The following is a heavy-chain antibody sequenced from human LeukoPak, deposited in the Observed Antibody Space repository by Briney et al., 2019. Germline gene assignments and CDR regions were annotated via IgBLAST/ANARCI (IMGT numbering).Heavy chain of an antibody. J-gene: IGHJ6*02. CDR1: GFTFSSYA. Sequence: PGGSLRLSCAASGFTFSSYAMSWVRQAPGKGLEWVSAISGSGGSTYYADSVKGRFTISRDNSKNTLYLQMNSLRAEDTAVYYCARGTGPNYYYYGMDVWGQGTTVTVSS. CDR2: ISGSGGST. D-gene: IGHD7-27*01. CDR3: ARGTGPNYYYYGMDV. V-gene: IGHV3-23*01.